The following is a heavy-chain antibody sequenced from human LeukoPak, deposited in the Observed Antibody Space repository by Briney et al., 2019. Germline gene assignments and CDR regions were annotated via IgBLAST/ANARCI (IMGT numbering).Heavy chain of an antibody. CDR2: IKQDGSEK. CDR1: GFNFSSYW. Sequence: GGSLRLSCAASGFNFSSYWMSWVRQAPGKGLEWVANIKQDGSEKDYVDSVKGRFTISRDNAKNSQYLQVNSLRAEDTAVYYCARIGLGSDVFDIWGQGTMVTVSS. CDR3: ARIGLGSDVFDI. D-gene: IGHD3-10*01. V-gene: IGHV3-7*01. J-gene: IGHJ3*02.